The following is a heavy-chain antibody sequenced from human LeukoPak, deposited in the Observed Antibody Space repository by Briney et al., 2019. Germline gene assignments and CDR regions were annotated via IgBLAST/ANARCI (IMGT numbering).Heavy chain of an antibody. CDR1: GYTFTGHD. V-gene: IGHV1-2*02. CDR3: TLFNH. Sequence: GASVKVSCKASGYTFTGHDIHWVRQAPGQGLEWMGWINPYSGATYYMENFQGGVTMTRDTSTSTAYLELSRLKSDDTAVYYCTLFNHWGQGTLVTVSS. D-gene: IGHD2/OR15-2a*01. CDR2: INPYSGAT. J-gene: IGHJ5*02.